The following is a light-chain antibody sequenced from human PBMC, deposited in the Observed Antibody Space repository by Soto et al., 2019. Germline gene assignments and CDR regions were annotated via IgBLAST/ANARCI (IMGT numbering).Light chain of an antibody. Sequence: ETVMTQSPATLSVSPGERATVSCTASQSVSSNLAWYQQRPGQAPRLLIYGASTRATGIPARFSGSGSETEFTLTISSLQSEDFAVYYCQQYHYWPYTFGQGTKLEIK. CDR2: GAS. CDR3: QQYHYWPYT. V-gene: IGKV3-15*01. CDR1: QSVSSN. J-gene: IGKJ2*01.